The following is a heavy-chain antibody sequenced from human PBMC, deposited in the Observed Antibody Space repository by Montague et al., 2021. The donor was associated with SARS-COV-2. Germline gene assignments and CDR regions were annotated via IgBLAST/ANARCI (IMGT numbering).Heavy chain of an antibody. CDR3: VRGIEAAGSYDY. CDR1: GDSVASNSAT. D-gene: IGHD6-13*01. J-gene: IGHJ4*02. V-gene: IGHV6-1*01. Sequence: CAISGDSVASNSATWKGNRQAPSRGLEWLGRTYYRSMRKSDYAXXXKSRIAINPDTSKNQFSLQLSSVTPEDTALYYCVRGIEAAGSYDYWGQGTLVTVSS. CDR2: TYYRSMRKS.